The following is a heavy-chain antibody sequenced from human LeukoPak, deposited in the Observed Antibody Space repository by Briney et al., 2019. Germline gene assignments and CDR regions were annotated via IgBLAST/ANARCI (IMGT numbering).Heavy chain of an antibody. CDR3: ARAGGTSWADY. CDR2: VKQDGTEK. V-gene: IGHV3-7*01. J-gene: IGHJ4*02. Sequence: PGGSLRLSCVGSGLTFSGFEMNWVRQAPGKGLEWVANVKQDGTEKFYVDSVKGRFTISRDNGKNSLYLQMNSLRVEDTAIYYCARAGGTSWADYWGQGTLVTVSS. D-gene: IGHD6-13*01. CDR1: GLTFSGFE.